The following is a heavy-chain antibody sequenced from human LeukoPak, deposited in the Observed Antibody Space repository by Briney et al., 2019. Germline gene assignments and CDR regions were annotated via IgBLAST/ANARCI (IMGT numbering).Heavy chain of an antibody. Sequence: GGTLRLSCAASGSTVSSNYMSWVRQPPGKGLEWVSVIYYGGSTYYADSVKGRFTISRDNSKNPLYLQMNGLGAEDTAVYYCERDLLEDFGRGYFGYWGQGTLVTVSS. CDR3: ERDLLEDFGRGYFGY. D-gene: IGHD3-16*01. CDR1: GSTVSSNY. J-gene: IGHJ4*02. V-gene: IGHV3-66*02. CDR2: IYYGGST.